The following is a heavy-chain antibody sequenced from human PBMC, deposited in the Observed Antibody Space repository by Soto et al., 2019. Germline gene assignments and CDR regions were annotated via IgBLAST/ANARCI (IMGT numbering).Heavy chain of an antibody. CDR1: GYTFTSYY. Sequence: ASVKVSCKASGYTFTSYYMHWVRQAPGQGLEWMGIINPSGGSTSYAQKLQGRVNMTRDTSTSTVYMELSSLRSEDTAVYYCVRASPYCSGGSCSTSKDYYYGMDVWGQGTTVTVSS. D-gene: IGHD2-15*01. V-gene: IGHV1-46*03. J-gene: IGHJ6*02. CDR3: VRASPYCSGGSCSTSKDYYYGMDV. CDR2: INPSGGST.